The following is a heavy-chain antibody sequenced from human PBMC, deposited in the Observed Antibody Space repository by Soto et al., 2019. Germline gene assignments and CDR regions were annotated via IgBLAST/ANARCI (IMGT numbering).Heavy chain of an antibody. V-gene: IGHV5-10-1*01. Sequence: GESLKISCKGSGYGFTTYWITWVRQVPGKGLEWMGRIDPSDSYANYSPSFQGHVTMSADKSISTAYLQWSSLKASDTAMYYCGRVRVDKAEGWFDPWGQGTLVTVS. CDR1: GYGFTTYW. CDR3: GRVRVDKAEGWFDP. D-gene: IGHD5-12*01. CDR2: IDPSDSYA. J-gene: IGHJ5*02.